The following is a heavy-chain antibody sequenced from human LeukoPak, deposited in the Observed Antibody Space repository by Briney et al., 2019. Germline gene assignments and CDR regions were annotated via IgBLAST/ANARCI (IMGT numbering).Heavy chain of an antibody. CDR1: GFSVSNNY. Sequence: GGSLRLSCAVSGFSVSNNYMNWVRQAPGKGLEWVSLIYSRGGTSYADSVKGRFTISRDSSKNALFLQMNSLRVEDTAVYYCARDPPGIAASGTYYWGQGTLVTVSS. V-gene: IGHV3-53*01. CDR3: ARDPPGIAASGTYY. CDR2: IYSRGGT. D-gene: IGHD6-13*01. J-gene: IGHJ4*02.